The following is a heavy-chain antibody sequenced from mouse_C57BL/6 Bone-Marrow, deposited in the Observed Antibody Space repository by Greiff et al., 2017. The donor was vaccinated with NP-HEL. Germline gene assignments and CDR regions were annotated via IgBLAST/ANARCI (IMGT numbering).Heavy chain of an antibody. Sequence: VQLQQPGAELVKPGASVKLSCKASGYTFTTYWMQWVKQRPGQGLEWIGEIDPSDSYTNYNQKFKGQATLTVDTYSSTAYMQLSSLTSEDSAVYYCERKAYDGRSYEFAYWGQGTLVTVSA. CDR1: GYTFTTYW. CDR2: IDPSDSYT. D-gene: IGHD1-1*01. J-gene: IGHJ3*01. V-gene: IGHV1-50*01. CDR3: ERKAYDGRSYEFAY.